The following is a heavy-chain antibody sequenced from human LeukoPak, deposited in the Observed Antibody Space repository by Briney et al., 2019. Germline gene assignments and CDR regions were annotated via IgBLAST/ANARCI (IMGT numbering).Heavy chain of an antibody. CDR2: IYYSGST. J-gene: IGHJ4*02. CDR3: ARESIRYSGYETFDY. D-gene: IGHD5-12*01. Sequence: SQTLSLTCTVSGGSISSGGYYWSWIRQHPGKGLEWIGYIYYSGSTYYNPSLKSRVTISVDTSKNQFSLKLSSVTAADTAVYYCARESIRYSGYETFDYWGQGTLVTVSS. V-gene: IGHV4-31*03. CDR1: GGSISSGGYY.